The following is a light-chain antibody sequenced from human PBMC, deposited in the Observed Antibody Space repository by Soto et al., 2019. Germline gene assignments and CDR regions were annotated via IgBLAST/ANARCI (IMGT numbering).Light chain of an antibody. CDR3: QHYNSYSEA. CDR1: QTISSW. CDR2: KAS. J-gene: IGKJ1*01. V-gene: IGKV1-5*03. Sequence: DIQMTQSPSTLSGSVGDRVTITCRASQTISSWLAWYQQKPGKAPKLLIYKASTLKSGVPSRFSGSGSGTEFTLTISSLQPDDFAIYYCQHYNSYSEAFRQGTKVELK.